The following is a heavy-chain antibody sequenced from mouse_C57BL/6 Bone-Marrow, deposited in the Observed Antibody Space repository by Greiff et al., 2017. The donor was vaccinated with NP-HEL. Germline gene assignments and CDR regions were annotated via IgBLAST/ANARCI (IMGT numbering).Heavy chain of an antibody. CDR1: GYTFTSYW. J-gene: IGHJ1*03. CDR2: IYPSDSET. Sequence: QVQLQQPGAELVRPGSSVQLSCKASGYTFTSYWMDWVKQRPGQGLEWIGNIYPSDSETHYNQKFKDKATLTVDKSSSTAYMQLSSLTSEDSAVYYCARSLFWYFDVWGTGTTVTVSS. CDR3: ARSLFWYFDV. V-gene: IGHV1-61*01. D-gene: IGHD6-1*01.